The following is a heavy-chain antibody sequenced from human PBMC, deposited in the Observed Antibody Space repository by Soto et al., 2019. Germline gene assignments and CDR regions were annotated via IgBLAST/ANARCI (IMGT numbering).Heavy chain of an antibody. J-gene: IGHJ4*02. CDR2: IYYSGST. CDR1: GGSISSGGYY. Sequence: SETLSLTCTVSGGSISSGGYYWSWIRQHPGKGLEWIGYIYYSGSTYYNPSLKSRVTISVDTSKNQFSLKLSSVTAADTAVYYCARAYSGYDSVGFYFDYWGQGTLVTVSS. D-gene: IGHD5-12*01. V-gene: IGHV4-31*03. CDR3: ARAYSGYDSVGFYFDY.